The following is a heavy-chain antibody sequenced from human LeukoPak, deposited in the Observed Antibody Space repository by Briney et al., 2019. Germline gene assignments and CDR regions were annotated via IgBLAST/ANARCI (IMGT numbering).Heavy chain of an antibody. CDR2: ISWNSGSI. CDR3: AKDLRSSSWDASDI. Sequence: GRSLRLSCAASGFTFDDYAMHWVRQAPGKGLEWVSGISWNSGSIGYADSVKGRFTISRDNAKNSLYLQMNSLRAEDMALYYCAKDLRSSSWDASDIWGQGTMVTVSS. D-gene: IGHD6-13*01. J-gene: IGHJ3*02. CDR1: GFTFDDYA. V-gene: IGHV3-9*03.